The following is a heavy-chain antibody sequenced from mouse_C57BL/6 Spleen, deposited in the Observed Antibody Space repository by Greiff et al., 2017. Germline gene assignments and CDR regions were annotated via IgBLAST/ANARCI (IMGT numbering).Heavy chain of an antibody. V-gene: IGHV1-80*01. J-gene: IGHJ1*03. CDR2: IYPGDGDT. CDR1: GYAFSSYW. D-gene: IGHD2-3*01. Sequence: VKLMESGAELVKPGASVKISCKASGYAFSSYWMNWVKQRPGKGLEWIGQIYPGDGDTNYNGKFKGKATLTADKSSSTAYMQLSSLTSEDSAVYFYARWLLQYWYFDVWGTGTTVTVSS. CDR3: ARWLLQYWYFDV.